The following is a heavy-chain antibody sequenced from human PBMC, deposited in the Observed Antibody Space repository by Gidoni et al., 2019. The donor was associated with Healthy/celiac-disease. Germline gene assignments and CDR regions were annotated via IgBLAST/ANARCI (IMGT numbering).Heavy chain of an antibody. CDR3: AMPYYYDSSGYYDGAFDI. J-gene: IGHJ3*02. V-gene: IGHV4-39*01. D-gene: IGHD3-22*01. CDR2: IYYSGST. Sequence: QLQLQESGPGLVKPSETLSLTCTVSGCSISSSSYYWGWIRQPPGKGLEWIGSIYYSGSTYYNPSLKSRVTISVDTSKNQFSLKLSSVTAADTAVYYCAMPYYYDSSGYYDGAFDIWGQGTMVTVSS. CDR1: GCSISSSSYY.